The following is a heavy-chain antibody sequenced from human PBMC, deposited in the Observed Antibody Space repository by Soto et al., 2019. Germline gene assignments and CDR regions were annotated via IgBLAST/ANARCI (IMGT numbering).Heavy chain of an antibody. Sequence: EVQLVESGGGLVQPGGSLRLSCAGAGFTFSGYWMSWVRQAPGKGLEWVANIKADGSDKNYMDSVKGRFTISRDNAKNSVYLQMDNLRADDTAVYYCAREGRGDCARTSCPGIWGQGTRVTVSS. D-gene: IGHD2-2*01. CDR3: AREGRGDCARTSCPGI. V-gene: IGHV3-7*01. J-gene: IGHJ4*02. CDR2: IKADGSDK. CDR1: GFTFSGYW.